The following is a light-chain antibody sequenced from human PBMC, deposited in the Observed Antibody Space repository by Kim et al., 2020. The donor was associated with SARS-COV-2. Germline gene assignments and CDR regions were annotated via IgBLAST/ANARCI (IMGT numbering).Light chain of an antibody. CDR1: SGSIASNL. V-gene: IGLV6-57*02. Sequence: KEVTISWPASSGSIASNLVEWRQQRPGSAPTTVIYGDDQRPSGVPDRFSGSIDSSSNSASLTISGLKTEDEADYYCQSYDSNNHVVFGGGTRLTVL. J-gene: IGLJ2*01. CDR3: QSYDSNNHVV. CDR2: GDD.